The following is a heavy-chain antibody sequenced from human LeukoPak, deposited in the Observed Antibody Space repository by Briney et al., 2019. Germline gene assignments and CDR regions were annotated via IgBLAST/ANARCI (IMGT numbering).Heavy chain of an antibody. CDR1: GFTFSSYA. CDR2: ISSSGDSS. Sequence: GGSLRLSCSASGFTFSSYAMHWVRQAPGKGLEYVSAISSSGDSSHYADLAKDRFTISRDNSKNMLYLQMSSLRAEDTAVYYCVKDRPSGMLRYFDWLFDYWGQGTLVTVSS. CDR3: VKDRPSGMLRYFDWLFDY. D-gene: IGHD3-9*01. V-gene: IGHV3-64D*09. J-gene: IGHJ4*02.